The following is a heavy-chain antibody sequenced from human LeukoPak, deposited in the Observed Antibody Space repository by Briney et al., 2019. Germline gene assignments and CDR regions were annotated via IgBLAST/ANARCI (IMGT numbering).Heavy chain of an antibody. CDR2: ISGYNGNT. CDR3: ARDDIAARLQGY. D-gene: IGHD6-6*01. Sequence: ASVKVSCKASGYSFTSYGISWVRQAPGQGLEWMGWISGYNGNTNCAQKLQGRVTMTTDTSTTTAYMELRSLRSDDTAVYYCARDDIAARLQGYWGQGTLVTVSS. J-gene: IGHJ4*02. CDR1: GYSFTSYG. V-gene: IGHV1-18*01.